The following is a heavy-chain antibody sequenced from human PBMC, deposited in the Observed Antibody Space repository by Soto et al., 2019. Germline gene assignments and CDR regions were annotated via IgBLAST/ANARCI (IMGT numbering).Heavy chain of an antibody. Sequence: QITLKESGPTLVKPTQTLTLTCTFSGFSLTTSGVGVGWIRQPPGKALELLALIFWADDKRYSPSLESRLTITKDTSKNQVVISMTNMAPVETATYVGAHRRGSIFRGALYNWFDPWGQGSLVTVSP. J-gene: IGHJ5*02. D-gene: IGHD3-10*01. CDR1: GFSLTTSGVG. CDR2: IFWADDK. CDR3: AHRRGSIFRGALYNWFDP. V-gene: IGHV2-5*02.